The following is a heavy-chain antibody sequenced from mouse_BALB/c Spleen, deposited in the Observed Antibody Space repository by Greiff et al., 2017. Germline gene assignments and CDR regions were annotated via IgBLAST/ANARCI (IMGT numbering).Heavy chain of an antibody. D-gene: IGHD1-1*01. CDR2: ISSGGST. CDR1: GFTFSSYA. CDR3: ASSYGYFDY. J-gene: IGHJ2*01. Sequence: EVHLVESGGGLVKPGGSLKLSCAASGFTFSSYAMSWVRQTPEKRLEWVASISSGGSTYYPDSVKGRFTISRDNARNILYLQMSSLRSEDTAMYYCASSYGYFDYWGQGTTLTVSS. V-gene: IGHV5-6-5*01.